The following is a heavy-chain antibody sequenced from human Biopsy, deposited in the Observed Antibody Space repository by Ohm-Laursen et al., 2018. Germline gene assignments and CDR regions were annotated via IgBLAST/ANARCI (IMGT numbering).Heavy chain of an antibody. CDR3: ARDIMNRIAGLVARSDVFDV. V-gene: IGHV1-2*02. Sequence: SVKVSCKGSGYAVNDYFLHRLRQAPGQGPEWMGWISPYSGGTNYAQKFQGRVTMTTDTSTSTVYLELRRLISDDTAVYYCARDIMNRIAGLVARSDVFDVWGQGTLVTVSS. CDR2: ISPYSGGT. J-gene: IGHJ3*01. D-gene: IGHD3-16*01. CDR1: GYAVNDYF.